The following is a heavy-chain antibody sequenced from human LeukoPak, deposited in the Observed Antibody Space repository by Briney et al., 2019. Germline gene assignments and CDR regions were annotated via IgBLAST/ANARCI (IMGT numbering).Heavy chain of an antibody. Sequence: SETLSLTCAVYGGSFSSYYWSWIRQPPGKGLEWIGYIYYSGSTNYNPSLKSRVTISVDTSKNQFSLKLSSVTAADTAVYYCAGYSSSWYNKEYYYGMDVWGQGTTVTVSS. CDR1: GGSFSSYY. CDR3: AGYSSSWYNKEYYYGMDV. CDR2: IYYSGST. D-gene: IGHD6-13*01. V-gene: IGHV4-59*08. J-gene: IGHJ6*02.